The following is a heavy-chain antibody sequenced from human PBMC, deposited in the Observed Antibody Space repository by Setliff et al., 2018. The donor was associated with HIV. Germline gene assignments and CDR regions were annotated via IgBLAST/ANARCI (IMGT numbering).Heavy chain of an antibody. D-gene: IGHD1-26*01. CDR1: GGTLSSYA. CDR3: ARRSHVSFNFYMDV. CDR2: INPTGGST. V-gene: IGHV1-46*01. Sequence: GASVKVSCKASGGTLSSYAFSWVRQAPGQGLDWMGVINPTGGSTTYAQKFQGRVTMTRDTSTGTVYMELSSLRSEDTALYYCARRSHVSFNFYMDVWGKGTTVTVSS. J-gene: IGHJ6*03.